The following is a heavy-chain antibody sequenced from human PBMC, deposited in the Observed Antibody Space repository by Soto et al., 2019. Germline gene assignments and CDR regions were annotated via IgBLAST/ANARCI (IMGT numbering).Heavy chain of an antibody. CDR2: INAGNGNT. Sequence: QVQLVQSGAEVKKPGASVKVSCKASGYTFTSYAMHWVRQAPGQRLEWMGWINAGNGNTKYSQKFQGRVTITRDTTASTAYMELSSLRSEDTAVYYCARALRDTAMVTRLWGQGTLVTVSS. CDR3: ARALRDTAMVTRL. V-gene: IGHV1-3*01. CDR1: GYTFTSYA. D-gene: IGHD5-18*01. J-gene: IGHJ4*02.